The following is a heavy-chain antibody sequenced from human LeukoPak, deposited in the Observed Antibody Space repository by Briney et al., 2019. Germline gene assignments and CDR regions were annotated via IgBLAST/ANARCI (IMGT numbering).Heavy chain of an antibody. CDR2: INPSDGST. Sequence: VASVKVPCKTSGYTFTSYLAHWVRQAPGQGLEWMGIINPSDGSTSYAQKFQGRVAMTRDTSTSTVYMELSSLRSDDTAVYYCVRELVGGYFDYWGQGTLVTVSS. D-gene: IGHD1-26*01. CDR3: VRELVGGYFDY. J-gene: IGHJ4*02. V-gene: IGHV1-46*01. CDR1: GYTFTSYL.